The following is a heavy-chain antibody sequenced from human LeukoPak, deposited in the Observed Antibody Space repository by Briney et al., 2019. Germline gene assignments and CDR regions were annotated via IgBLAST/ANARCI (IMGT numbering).Heavy chain of an antibody. Sequence: PSQTLSLTCTVSGGSISSGGYYWSWIRQLPGKGLEWIGYIYHSGNTVYKPPLRSRVTMSVDTSKNQFSLKLTSVTAADTGVYYCVRVGDCTSAACHDTRFGPWGQGTLVTVSS. CDR2: IYHSGNT. J-gene: IGHJ5*02. D-gene: IGHD2-2*01. V-gene: IGHV4-31*03. CDR1: GGSISSGGYY. CDR3: VRVGDCTSAACHDTRFGP.